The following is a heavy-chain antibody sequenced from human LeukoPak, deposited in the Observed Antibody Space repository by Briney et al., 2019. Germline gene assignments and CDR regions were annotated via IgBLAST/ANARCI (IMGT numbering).Heavy chain of an antibody. Sequence: GGSLRLSCAASRFTFSSYGMNWVRQAPGKGLEWVSDISSSSSTIDYADSVKGRFTISRDNSKNSLYLQMNSLRAEHTAVYYCARVGDYYMDVWAKGTTVTVSS. CDR2: ISSSSSTI. CDR3: ARVGDYYMDV. V-gene: IGHV3-48*01. J-gene: IGHJ6*03. CDR1: RFTFSSYG.